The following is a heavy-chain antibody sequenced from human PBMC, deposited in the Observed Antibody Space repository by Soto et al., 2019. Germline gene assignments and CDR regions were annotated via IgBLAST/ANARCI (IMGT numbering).Heavy chain of an antibody. V-gene: IGHV1-69*05. J-gene: IGHJ4*02. CDR3: ARYCSSTSCPRLGY. D-gene: IGHD2-2*01. CDR2: IIPIFGTA. Sequence: GASVKVSCKASGGTFSSYAISWVRQAPGQGLEWMGGIIPIFGTANYAQKFQGRVTITRDTSASTAYMELSSLRSEDTAVYYCARYCSSTSCPRLGYWGQGTLVTVSS. CDR1: GGTFSSYA.